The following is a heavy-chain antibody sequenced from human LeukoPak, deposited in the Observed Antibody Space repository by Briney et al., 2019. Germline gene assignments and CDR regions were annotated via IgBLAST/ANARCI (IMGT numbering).Heavy chain of an antibody. V-gene: IGHV4-34*01. Sequence: SETPSLTCAVYGGSFSGYYWSWIRQPPGKGLEWIGEINHSGSTNYNPSLKSRVTISVDTSKNQFSLKLSSVSAADTAVYYCAGIAAAGYWGQGTLVTVSS. CDR3: AGIAAAGY. J-gene: IGHJ4*02. D-gene: IGHD6-13*01. CDR1: GGSFSGYY. CDR2: INHSGST.